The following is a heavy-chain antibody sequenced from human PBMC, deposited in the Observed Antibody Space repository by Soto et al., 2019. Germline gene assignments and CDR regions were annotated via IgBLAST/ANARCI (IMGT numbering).Heavy chain of an antibody. Sequence: VQLVQSGAEVKKPGASVKVSCKASGGTFSSYAISWVRQAPGQGLAWMGGIIPIFGTPNYAQRFQGRVSITGDESTSKASIGLSCMSSDDTAVYYWARQSGAYYDFWSGYPFRYYGMDVWGQGTTVTVSS. J-gene: IGHJ6*02. V-gene: IGHV1-69*01. D-gene: IGHD3-3*01. CDR3: ARQSGAYYDFWSGYPFRYYGMDV. CDR1: GGTFSSYA. CDR2: IIPIFGTP.